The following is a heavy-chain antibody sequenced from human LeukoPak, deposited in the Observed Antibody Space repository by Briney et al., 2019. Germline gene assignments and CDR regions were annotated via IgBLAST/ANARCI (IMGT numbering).Heavy chain of an antibody. V-gene: IGHV3-30*03. CDR1: GFSFSTYG. CDR3: AREGVQVGAFDY. J-gene: IGHJ4*02. Sequence: PGGSLRLSCAASGFSFSTYGLHWVRQAPGKGLEWVAVISYDGSNQYYGDSVRGRFTISRDNSKNTLYLQMNSLRAEDTAVYYCAREGVQVGAFDYWGQGTLVTVSS. D-gene: IGHD1-26*01. CDR2: ISYDGSNQ.